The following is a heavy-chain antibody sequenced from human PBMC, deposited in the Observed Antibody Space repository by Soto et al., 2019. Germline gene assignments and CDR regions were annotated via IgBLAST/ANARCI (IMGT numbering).Heavy chain of an antibody. CDR3: ARENSSSWSAWGNWFDP. J-gene: IGHJ5*02. Sequence: GASVKVSCKASGGTFSSYAISWVRQAPGQGLEWMGGIIPIFGTANYAQKFQGRVTITADESTSTAYMELSSLRSEDTAVYYCARENSSSWSAWGNWFDPWGQGTLVTVSS. CDR1: GGTFSSYA. CDR2: IIPIFGTA. V-gene: IGHV1-69*13. D-gene: IGHD6-13*01.